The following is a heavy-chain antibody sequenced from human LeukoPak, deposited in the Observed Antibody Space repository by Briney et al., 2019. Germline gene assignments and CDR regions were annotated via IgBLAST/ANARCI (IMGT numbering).Heavy chain of an antibody. D-gene: IGHD3-10*01. CDR1: GIPFSDYY. Sequence: PGESLRLSCAASGIPFSDYYMSWIRQPPGKGLEWVSYISSRGSTIYYADSVTGRFTISRDNAKNSLYLQMNSLRAEDTATYYCARYGAGSNFDYWGQGTLVTVSS. V-gene: IGHV3-11*01. CDR2: ISSRGSTI. CDR3: ARYGAGSNFDY. J-gene: IGHJ4*02.